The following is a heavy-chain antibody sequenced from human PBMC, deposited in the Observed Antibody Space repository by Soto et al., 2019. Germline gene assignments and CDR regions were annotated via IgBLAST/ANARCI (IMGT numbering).Heavy chain of an antibody. CDR3: ARAVTYTGFDP. CDR2: ISYDGSNK. CDR1: GFTFSSYA. D-gene: IGHD4-4*01. Sequence: QVQLVESGGGVVQPGRSLRLSCAASGFTFSSYAMHWVRQAPGKGLEWVAVISYDGSNKYYADSVKGRFTISRDNSKKSLYLQMNSLRAEDTAVYYCARAVTYTGFDPWGQGTLVTVSS. V-gene: IGHV3-30-3*01. J-gene: IGHJ5*02.